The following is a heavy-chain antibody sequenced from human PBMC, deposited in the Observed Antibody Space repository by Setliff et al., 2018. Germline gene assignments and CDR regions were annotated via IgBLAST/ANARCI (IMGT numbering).Heavy chain of an antibody. D-gene: IGHD3-22*01. V-gene: IGHV1-69*05. CDR3: ARGIYYFDIMGDP. CDR1: GGTFSSYG. Sequence: GASVKVSCKASGGTFSSYGISWVRQAPGQGLEWMGGTIPMFGTTSYARQFQGRVTIITDESTSTAYMQLSSLGSEDTAVYYCARGIYYFDIMGDPWGQGTLVTVSS. J-gene: IGHJ5*02. CDR2: TIPMFGTT.